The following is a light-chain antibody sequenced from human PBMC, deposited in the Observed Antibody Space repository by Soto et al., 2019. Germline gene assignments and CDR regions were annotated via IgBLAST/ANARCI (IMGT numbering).Light chain of an antibody. V-gene: IGLV2-14*03. J-gene: IGLJ2*01. Sequence: QSALTQPASVSGSPGQSITISCTGSSSDVGGFNYVSWYQQHPGNAPKLLIYEVSNRPSGVSGRFSASKSGNTASLTISGLQAEDEADYYCCSYTGSATLVFAGGTKLTVL. CDR3: CSYTGSATLV. CDR1: SSDVGGFNY. CDR2: EVS.